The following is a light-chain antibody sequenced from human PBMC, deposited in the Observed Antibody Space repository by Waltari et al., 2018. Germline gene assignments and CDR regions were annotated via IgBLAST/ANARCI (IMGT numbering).Light chain of an antibody. CDR2: STN. V-gene: IGLV8-61*01. Sequence: QTVVTQEPSFSVSPGGTVTLPCGLTSGSVSTSSFVSRDQQTPGQAPRALIYSTNTRSSGVPERFSGSILGNKAALTITGAQADDESDYYCALYLGSGFSWVFGGGTKLTVL. CDR1: SGSVSTSSF. CDR3: ALYLGSGFSWV. J-gene: IGLJ3*02.